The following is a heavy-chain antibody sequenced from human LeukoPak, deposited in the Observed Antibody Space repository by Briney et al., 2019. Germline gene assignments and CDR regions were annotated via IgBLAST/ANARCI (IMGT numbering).Heavy chain of an antibody. Sequence: GGSLRLSCAASGFIFSCSAMTWVRQAPGKGLEWVSAISGTGGSTVYADSVKGRLTISRDNSKNTLYLQMSSLRDEDTAIYYCTKGGSYAPLDYWGQGTLVTVSS. CDR1: GFIFSCSA. D-gene: IGHD1-26*01. CDR3: TKGGSYAPLDY. J-gene: IGHJ4*02. CDR2: ISGTGGST. V-gene: IGHV3-23*01.